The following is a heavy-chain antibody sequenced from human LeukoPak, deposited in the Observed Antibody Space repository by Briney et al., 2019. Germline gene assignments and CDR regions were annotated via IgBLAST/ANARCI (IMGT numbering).Heavy chain of an antibody. CDR2: IYPADSTA. J-gene: IGHJ5*02. D-gene: IGHD1-26*01. V-gene: IGHV5-51*01. CDR1: GYSFTTYW. Sequence: GESLKISCKASGYSFTTYWIGWVRQMPGKGLEWMGIIYPADSTAHYSPSFQGQVTISADKSISTAYLQWGSLKASDTAMYYCARQDSGSYWFDPWGQGTLVTVSS. CDR3: ARQDSGSYWFDP.